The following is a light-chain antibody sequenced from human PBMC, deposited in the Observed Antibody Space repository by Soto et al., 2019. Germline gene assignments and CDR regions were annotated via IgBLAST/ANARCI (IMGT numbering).Light chain of an antibody. Sequence: IVLTQSPGTLSLSPGEIATLSCSSSQSVSSTYLAWYQQKPGQAPRPLIYDTSRRATGIPDRFSGSGSGTDFSLTISRLEPEDFAVYYCQQFAGSPWTFGQGTKVDIK. CDR1: QSVSSTY. V-gene: IGKV3-20*01. CDR2: DTS. J-gene: IGKJ1*01. CDR3: QQFAGSPWT.